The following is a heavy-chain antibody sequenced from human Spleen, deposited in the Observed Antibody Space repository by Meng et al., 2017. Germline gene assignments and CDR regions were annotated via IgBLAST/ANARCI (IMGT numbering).Heavy chain of an antibody. CDR3: ARGPTTMAHDFDY. V-gene: IGHV4-34*01. CDR2: INHSGST. CDR1: VGSCSDYY. Sequence: QVQLQPWGAGLLKPSETLPLICVLSVGSCSDYYWSWIRQPPGKGLEWIGEINHSGSTNYNPSLESRATISVDTSQNNLSLKLSSVTAADSAVYYCARGPTTMAHDFDYWGQGTLVTVSS. D-gene: IGHD4-11*01. J-gene: IGHJ4*02.